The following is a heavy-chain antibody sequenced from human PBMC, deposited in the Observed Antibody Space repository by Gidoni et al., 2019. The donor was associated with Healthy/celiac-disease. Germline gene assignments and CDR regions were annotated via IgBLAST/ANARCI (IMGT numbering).Heavy chain of an antibody. V-gene: IGHV3-33*01. Sequence: QVQLVESGGGVVQPGRSLSLTCAASGFTFSSYGMHWVRQAPGKGLEWVAVIWYDGSNKYYADSVKGRITISRDNSKNTLYLQMNSLRAEDTAVYYCARGRDGYNYWLDYWGQGTLVTVSS. J-gene: IGHJ4*02. CDR2: IWYDGSNK. CDR1: GFTFSSYG. CDR3: ARGRDGYNYWLDY. D-gene: IGHD5-12*01.